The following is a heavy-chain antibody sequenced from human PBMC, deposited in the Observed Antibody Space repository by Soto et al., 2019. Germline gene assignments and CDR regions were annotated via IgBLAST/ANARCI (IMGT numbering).Heavy chain of an antibody. J-gene: IGHJ4*02. CDR1: GYSFTSYW. CDR2: IYPGDSDT. V-gene: IGHV5-51*01. CDR3: ARQGGIDTAMANFDY. D-gene: IGHD5-18*01. Sequence: GESLKISCKGSGYSFTSYWIGWVRQMPGKGLEWMGIIYPGDSDTRYSPSFQGQVTISADKSISTAYLQWSSLKASDTAMYYCARQGGIDTAMANFDYWGQGTLVTVSS.